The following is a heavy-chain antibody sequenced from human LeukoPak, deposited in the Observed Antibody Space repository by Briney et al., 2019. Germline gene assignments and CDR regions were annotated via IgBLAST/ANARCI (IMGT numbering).Heavy chain of an antibody. Sequence: SQTLSLTCTVSGGSISSGGYYWSWIRQHPGKGLEWIGYIYYSGGTYYNPSLKSRVTISVDTSKNQFSLKLSSVTAADTAVYYCARAGGFFSPFGYWGLGTLVTVSS. CDR2: IYYSGGT. CDR1: GGSISSGGYY. V-gene: IGHV4-31*03. J-gene: IGHJ4*02. CDR3: ARAGGFFSPFGY. D-gene: IGHD3-3*01.